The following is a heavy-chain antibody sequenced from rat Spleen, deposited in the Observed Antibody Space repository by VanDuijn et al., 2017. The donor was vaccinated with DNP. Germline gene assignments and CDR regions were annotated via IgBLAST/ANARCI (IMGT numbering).Heavy chain of an antibody. V-gene: IGHV5S10*01. CDR3: IRGERRAMDA. CDR1: GFTFSDYN. D-gene: IGHD4-1*01. CDR2: IIYYGSRT. Sequence: EVQLVESGGGLVQPGKSLKLSCAASGFTFSDYNMAWVRQAPKKGLEWVATIIYYGSRTYYRDSVKGRFIISRDNAKNTLYLQMDRLRSEDTATYYCIRGERRAMDAWGQGTSVTVSS. J-gene: IGHJ4*01.